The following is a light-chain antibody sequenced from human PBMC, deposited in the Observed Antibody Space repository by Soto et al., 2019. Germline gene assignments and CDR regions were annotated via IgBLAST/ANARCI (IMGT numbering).Light chain of an antibody. CDR2: GAS. V-gene: IGKV3-20*01. J-gene: IGKJ4*01. Sequence: IILKKSPETLTLTPGERATLSCRASPSVTNFLAWYQQKPGQAPRLLIYGASSRATGIPDRFSGSGSGTDFTLTISRLEPEDFAVYYCQQYAILTLTFGGGTNVDIK. CDR3: QQYAILTLT. CDR1: PSVTNF.